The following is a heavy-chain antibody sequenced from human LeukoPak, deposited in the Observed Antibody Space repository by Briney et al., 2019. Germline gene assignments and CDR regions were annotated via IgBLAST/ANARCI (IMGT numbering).Heavy chain of an antibody. CDR2: IYYSGST. V-gene: IGHV4-59*06. CDR1: GGSISSFY. Sequence: SETLSLTCTVSGGSISSFYWSWIRQPPGKGLEWIGYIYYSGSTYYNPSLKSRVTISVDTSKNQFSLKLSSVTAADTAVYYCARAYYDYVWGSLAYFDYWGQGTLVTVSS. J-gene: IGHJ4*02. CDR3: ARAYYDYVWGSLAYFDY. D-gene: IGHD3-16*01.